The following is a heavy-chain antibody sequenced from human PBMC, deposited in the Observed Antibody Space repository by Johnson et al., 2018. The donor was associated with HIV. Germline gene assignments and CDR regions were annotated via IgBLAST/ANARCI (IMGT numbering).Heavy chain of an antibody. CDR2: VNWNGACT. D-gene: IGHD2-2*01. Sequence: MLLVESGGGVVQPGGSLRLSCAASGFSVSSNHMSWVRQAPGKGLVWVSDVNWNGACTGYADSVKGRFTISRDNAKNSLYLQMNSLKTEDTAVYYCARGDCSSTSCPRNAFDIWGQGTMVTVSS. J-gene: IGHJ3*02. V-gene: IGHV3-20*04. CDR3: ARGDCSSTSCPRNAFDI. CDR1: GFSVSSNH.